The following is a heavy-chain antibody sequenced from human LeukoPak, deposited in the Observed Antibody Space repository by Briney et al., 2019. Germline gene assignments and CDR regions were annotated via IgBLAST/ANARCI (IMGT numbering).Heavy chain of an antibody. CDR2: IKSDGSST. V-gene: IGHV3-74*01. Sequence: GGSLRLSCAASGFTFSNYWMHWVRQAPGQGLVWVSRIKSDGSSTSYADSVKGRFTISRDNSKNTLYLQMNSLRAEDTAVYYCAKDRRVVAAKYYYYYYGMDVWGQGTTVTVSS. CDR1: GFTFSNYW. J-gene: IGHJ6*02. D-gene: IGHD1-26*01. CDR3: AKDRRVVAAKYYYYYYGMDV.